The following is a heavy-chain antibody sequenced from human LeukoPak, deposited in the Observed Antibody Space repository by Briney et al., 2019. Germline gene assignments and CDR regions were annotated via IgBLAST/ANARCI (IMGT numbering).Heavy chain of an antibody. V-gene: IGHV3-21*01. CDR1: GFTFSSYS. J-gene: IGHJ4*02. CDR2: ISSSSSYI. CDR3: ARDRRSGSYYEVFDY. Sequence: PGGSLRLSCAASGFTFSSYSMNWVRQAPGKGLEWVSSISSSSSYIYYADSVKGRFTISRDNAKNSLYLQMNSLRAEDTAVYYCARDRRSGSYYEVFDYWGQGTLVIVSS. D-gene: IGHD1-26*01.